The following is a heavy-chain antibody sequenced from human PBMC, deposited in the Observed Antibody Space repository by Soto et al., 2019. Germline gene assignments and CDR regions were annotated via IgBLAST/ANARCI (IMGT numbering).Heavy chain of an antibody. D-gene: IGHD6-6*01. CDR2: IYWSGDE. CDR1: GFSLTTSGVG. V-gene: IGHV2-5*01. Sequence: SGPTLVNPTQTLTLTCSFSGFSLTTSGVGVGWVRQPPGKALEWLAHIYWSGDEHYRPSLKSRLSITKDASKNQVVLTMTNMDPVDTATYYCARGIATRPVFAFDAWGQGTMVTVSS. CDR3: ARGIATRPVFAFDA. J-gene: IGHJ3*01.